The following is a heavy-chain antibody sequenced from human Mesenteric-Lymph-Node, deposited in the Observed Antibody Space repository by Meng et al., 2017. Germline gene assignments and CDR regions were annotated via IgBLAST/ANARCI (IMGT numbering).Heavy chain of an antibody. V-gene: IGHV3-23*01. CDR3: AKNLNYDFWSGYSRYYYYYGMDV. CDR1: GFTFSGYE. J-gene: IGHJ6*02. Sequence: GQSLKISCAASGFTFSGYEMNWVRQAPGKGLEWVSAISGSGGSTYYADSVKGRFTISRDNSKNTLYLQMNSLRAEDTAVYYCAKNLNYDFWSGYSRYYYYYGMDVWGQGTTVTVSS. D-gene: IGHD3-3*01. CDR2: ISGSGGST.